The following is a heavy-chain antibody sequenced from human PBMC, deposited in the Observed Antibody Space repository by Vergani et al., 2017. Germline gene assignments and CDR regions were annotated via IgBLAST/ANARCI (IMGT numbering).Heavy chain of an antibody. Sequence: EVQLVQSGAEVKKPGESLKISCKGSGYSFTSYWIGWVRQMPGKGLEWMGIIYPGDSDTRYSPSFQGQVTISADKSISTAYLRWSSLKASDTAMYYCARYLVVVPAAGPGVPNAFDIWGQGTMVTVSS. CDR2: IYPGDSDT. J-gene: IGHJ3*02. CDR1: GYSFTSYW. V-gene: IGHV5-51*01. D-gene: IGHD2-2*01. CDR3: ARYLVVVPAAGPGVPNAFDI.